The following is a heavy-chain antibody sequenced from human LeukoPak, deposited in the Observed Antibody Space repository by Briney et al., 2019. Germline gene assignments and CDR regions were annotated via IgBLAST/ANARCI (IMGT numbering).Heavy chain of an antibody. Sequence: PGGSLRLSCAASGFTFSTYSMNWLRQAPGKGLEWVSFISSSSTTIFYADSVKGRFTISRDNAKNSLYLQMNSLRDDDTAVYFCARALLGGHYYFDYWVQGAMVHVSS. CDR2: ISSSSTTI. V-gene: IGHV3-48*02. D-gene: IGHD2-15*01. CDR3: ARALLGGHYYFDY. CDR1: GFTFSTYS. J-gene: IGHJ4*02.